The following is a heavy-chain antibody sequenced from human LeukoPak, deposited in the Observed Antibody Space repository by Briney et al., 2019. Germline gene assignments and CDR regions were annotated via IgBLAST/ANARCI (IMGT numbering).Heavy chain of an antibody. CDR3: ARGRISSGWYCDY. V-gene: IGHV3-64*01. Sequence: PGGSLRLSCAASGFSFNNYIMHWVRQPPGRGLEFVSAISSDGGSTYYANPVKGRFAISRDNSKNTLYLQMGSRRAEDMAVYYCARGRISSGWYCDYWGQGTLVTVSS. CDR1: GFSFNNYI. J-gene: IGHJ4*02. D-gene: IGHD6-19*01. CDR2: ISSDGGST.